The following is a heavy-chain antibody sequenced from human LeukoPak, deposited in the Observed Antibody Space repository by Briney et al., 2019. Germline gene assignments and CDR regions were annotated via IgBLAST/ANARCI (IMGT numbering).Heavy chain of an antibody. J-gene: IGHJ4*02. CDR2: IYHSGST. CDR3: ARGTTVTRTLDY. Sequence: SETLSLTCAVSGGSISSGGYSWSWIRQPPGMGLEWIGYIYHSGSTYYNPSLKSRVTISVDRSKNQFSLRLSSVTAADTAVYYCARGTTVTRTLDYWGQGTLVTVSS. CDR1: GGSISSGGYS. V-gene: IGHV4-30-2*01. D-gene: IGHD4-11*01.